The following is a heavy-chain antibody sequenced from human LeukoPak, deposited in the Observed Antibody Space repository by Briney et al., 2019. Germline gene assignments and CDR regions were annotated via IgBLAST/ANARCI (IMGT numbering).Heavy chain of an antibody. CDR2: IYPGDSDT. CDR3: ARPHIDSGSYYAFDI. J-gene: IGHJ3*02. D-gene: IGHD1-26*01. Sequence: GESLKISCKGSGYTFTSYWIGWVRQMPGKGLEWMGIIYPGDSDTRYSPSFQGQVTISADKSISTAYLQWSSLKASDTAMYYCARPHIDSGSYYAFDIWGQGTMVTVSS. CDR1: GYTFTSYW. V-gene: IGHV5-51*01.